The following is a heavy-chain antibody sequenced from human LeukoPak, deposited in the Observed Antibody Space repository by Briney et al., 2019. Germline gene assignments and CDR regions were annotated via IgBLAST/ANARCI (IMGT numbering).Heavy chain of an antibody. D-gene: IGHD1-1*01. Sequence: GGSLRLSCAASGFTFSSYSMNWVRQAPGKGLEWVSSISSSSSYIYYADSVKGRFTISRDNAKNSLYLQMNSLSAEDTAVYYCARGRLERGYYFDYWGQGTLVPVSS. CDR2: ISSSSSYI. J-gene: IGHJ4*02. CDR1: GFTFSSYS. V-gene: IGHV3-21*01. CDR3: ARGRLERGYYFDY.